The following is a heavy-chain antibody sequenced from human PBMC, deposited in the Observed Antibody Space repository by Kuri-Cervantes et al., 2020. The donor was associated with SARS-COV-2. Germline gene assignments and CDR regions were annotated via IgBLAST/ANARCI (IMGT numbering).Heavy chain of an antibody. Sequence: GGSLRLSCAASGFTFSDHYMDWVRQAPGKGLEWVGRTRNKANSYTTEYAASVKGRFTISRDDSKNSLYLQMNSLKTEDTAVYYCARGNYYDSSGYFYYYGMDVWGQGTKVTVSS. V-gene: IGHV3-72*01. D-gene: IGHD3-22*01. CDR2: TRNKANSYTT. J-gene: IGHJ6*02. CDR1: GFTFSDHY. CDR3: ARGNYYDSSGYFYYYGMDV.